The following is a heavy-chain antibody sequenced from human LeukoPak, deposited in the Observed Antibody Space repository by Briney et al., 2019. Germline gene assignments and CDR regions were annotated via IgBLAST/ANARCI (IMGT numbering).Heavy chain of an antibody. CDR3: AKSIFGVVIIPPFDY. V-gene: IGHV3-23*01. CDR2: ISGSGGST. CDR1: GFTFSTYW. J-gene: IGHJ4*02. Sequence: PGGSLRLSCAASGFTFSTYWMSWVRQAPGKGLEWVSAISGSGGSTYYADSVKGRFTISRDNSKNTLYLQMNSLRAEDTAVYYCAKSIFGVVIIPPFDYWGQGTLVTVSS. D-gene: IGHD3-3*01.